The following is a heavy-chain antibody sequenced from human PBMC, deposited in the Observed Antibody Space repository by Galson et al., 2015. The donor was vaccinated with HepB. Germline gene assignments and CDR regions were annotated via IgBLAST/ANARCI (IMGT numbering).Heavy chain of an antibody. V-gene: IGHV2-5*02. J-gene: IGHJ3*01. Sequence: PALVKPTQTLTLTCTFSGFSLSTSGVGVNWIRQPPGKAPEWLALIYWDDGKRYNPSLKGRVTISKDTSKNEVVLKMTDLDPLDTATYYCAHRHIETIFGVVLNGDAFDFWGRGTLVTVSS. D-gene: IGHD3-3*01. CDR3: AHRHIETIFGVVLNGDAFDF. CDR1: GFSLSTSGVG. CDR2: IYWDDGK.